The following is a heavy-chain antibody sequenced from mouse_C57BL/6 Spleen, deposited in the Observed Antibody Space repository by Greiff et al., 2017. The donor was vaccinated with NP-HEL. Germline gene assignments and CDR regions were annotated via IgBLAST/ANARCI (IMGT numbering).Heavy chain of an antibody. CDR3: AKNYYSNYGAMDY. J-gene: IGHJ4*01. CDR1: GFSLTSYG. D-gene: IGHD2-5*01. Sequence: QVQLQQSGPGLVQPSQSLSITCTVSGFSLTSYGVHWVRQSPGKGLEWLGVIWRGGSTDYNAAFMSRLSITKDNSKSQVFFKMNSLQADDTAIYYCAKNYYSNYGAMDYWGQGTSVTVSS. CDR2: IWRGGST. V-gene: IGHV2-5*01.